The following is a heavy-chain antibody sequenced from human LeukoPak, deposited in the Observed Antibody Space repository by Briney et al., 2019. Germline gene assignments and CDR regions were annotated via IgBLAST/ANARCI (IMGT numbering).Heavy chain of an antibody. J-gene: IGHJ6*04. V-gene: IGHV5-51*01. CDR3: ARHVRVECSGGSCYSDYYGMDV. CDR1: GYIITSYW. Sequence: GESLKISCKGSGYIITSYWIGWVRQMPGKGLEGRGINYPGDSDTRYSPSFQGHVNISADKSISTAYLQWSSLNASDAAMYYCARHVRVECSGGSCYSDYYGMDVWGKGTTVTVSS. CDR2: NYPGDSDT. D-gene: IGHD2-15*01.